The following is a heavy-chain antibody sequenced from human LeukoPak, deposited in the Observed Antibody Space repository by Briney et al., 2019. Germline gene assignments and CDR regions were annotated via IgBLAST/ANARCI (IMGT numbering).Heavy chain of an antibody. J-gene: IGHJ5*02. V-gene: IGHV1-18*01. Sequence: GASVKVSCKASGYTFSGYYMHWVRQAPGQGLEGMGWISAYNGNTNYAQKLQGRVTMTTDTSTSTAYMELRSLRSDDTAVYYCAVTQSLPGIAAPWGQGTLVTVSS. CDR2: ISAYNGNT. CDR3: AVTQSLPGIAAP. CDR1: GYTFSGYY. D-gene: IGHD6-13*01.